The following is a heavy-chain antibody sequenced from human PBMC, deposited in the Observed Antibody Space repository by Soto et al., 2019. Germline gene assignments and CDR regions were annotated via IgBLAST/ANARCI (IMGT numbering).Heavy chain of an antibody. CDR3: ARGLITGSHYSGGWYYFDS. D-gene: IGHD6-19*01. J-gene: IGHJ4*02. CDR1: GGSISSSNW. V-gene: IGHV4-4*02. CDR2: IYHSGST. Sequence: SETLSLTCAVSGGSISSSNWWSWVRQPPGKGLEWIGEIYHSGSTNYNPSLKSRVTISVHTSNSQFSLELSSVTAADTAVYYFARGLITGSHYSGGWYYFDSWGQGTQVTVSS.